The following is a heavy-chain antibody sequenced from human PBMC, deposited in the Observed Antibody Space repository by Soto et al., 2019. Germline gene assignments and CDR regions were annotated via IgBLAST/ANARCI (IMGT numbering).Heavy chain of an antibody. CDR1: GHSFTAYY. J-gene: IGHJ6*02. CDR3: ARALIRFLDWIPENYYYGMDV. D-gene: IGHD3-3*01. Sequence: QVQLVQSGAEVKKPGASVKVSCKASGHSFTAYYMHWVRQAPGQGLEWMGCINPNSGGTKYAQKFQRRVTMTRDTSSRTVYKELSGLRSDDTAVYFCARALIRFLDWIPENYYYGMDVWGQGTTVTVSS. V-gene: IGHV1-2*02. CDR2: INPNSGGT.